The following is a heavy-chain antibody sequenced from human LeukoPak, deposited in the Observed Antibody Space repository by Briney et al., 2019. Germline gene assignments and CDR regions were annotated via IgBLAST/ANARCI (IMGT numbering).Heavy chain of an antibody. V-gene: IGHV4-4*09. CDR3: ARHFYGSGSYYSSGYYYYYYMDV. D-gene: IGHD3-10*01. Sequence: SETLSLTCTVSGGSISSYYWSWIRQPPRKGLEWIGYIYTSGSTNYNPSLKSRVTISVDTSKNQFSLKLSCVTAADTAVYYCARHFYGSGSYYSSGYYYYYYMDVWGKGTTVTVSS. J-gene: IGHJ6*03. CDR2: IYTSGST. CDR1: GGSISSYY.